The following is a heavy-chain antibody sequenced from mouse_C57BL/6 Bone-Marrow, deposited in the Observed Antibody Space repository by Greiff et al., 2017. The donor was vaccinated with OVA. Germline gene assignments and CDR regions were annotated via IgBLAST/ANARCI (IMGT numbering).Heavy chain of an antibody. V-gene: IGHV5-17*01. Sequence: DVKLVESGGGLVKPGGSLKLSCAASGFTFSDYGMHWVRQAPEKGLEWVAYISSGSSTINYADTVKGRFTISRDNAKNTLFLQMTSLRSEDTAMYYCARRNWDNAMDYWGQGTSVTVSS. CDR2: ISSGSSTI. CDR3: ARRNWDNAMDY. D-gene: IGHD4-1*01. J-gene: IGHJ4*01. CDR1: GFTFSDYG.